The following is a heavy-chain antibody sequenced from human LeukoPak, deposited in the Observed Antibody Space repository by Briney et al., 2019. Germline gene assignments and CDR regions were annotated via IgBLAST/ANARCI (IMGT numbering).Heavy chain of an antibody. CDR1: GFTFTSYA. J-gene: IGHJ4*02. D-gene: IGHD6-19*01. CDR3: AKAQKYTSDLDY. CDR2: IHGGGAT. Sequence: GGSLRLSCAASGFTFTSYAMSWVRQAPGKGLEWLSAIHGGGATFYSHSVRGRFTISRDTSKNTLYLQMNSLRAEDTALYYCAKAQKYTSDLDYWGQGTLVTVSS. V-gene: IGHV3-23*01.